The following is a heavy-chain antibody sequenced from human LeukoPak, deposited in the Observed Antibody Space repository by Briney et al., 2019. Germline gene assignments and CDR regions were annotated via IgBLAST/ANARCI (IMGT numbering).Heavy chain of an antibody. CDR1: GFTFSSCG. V-gene: IGHV3-30*18. CDR2: ISAAGSNK. D-gene: IGHD3-10*01. Sequence: PGGSLRLSCGASGFTFSSCGMHWVRQAPGKGLEWVAVISAAGSNKYYSDSVKGRFTISRDNSKNTLYLQMNSLRAEDTAVYHCANGFTWFVAWGQGTLVTVSS. J-gene: IGHJ5*02. CDR3: ANGFTWFVA.